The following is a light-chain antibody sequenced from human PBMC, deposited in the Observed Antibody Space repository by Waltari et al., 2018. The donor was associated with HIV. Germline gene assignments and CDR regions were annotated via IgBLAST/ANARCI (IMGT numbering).Light chain of an antibody. CDR2: KAS. Sequence: QMTQSPSTLSAFVGDRVTITCRASQNIKDYLAWYQQKPGKAPKLLFYKASTLQSGVPSRFSGSGSGTDFTLTISSLQPDDFATYYCQHNDGWPWTFGQGTKAE. CDR3: QHNDGWPWT. CDR1: QNIKDY. V-gene: IGKV1-5*03. J-gene: IGKJ1*01.